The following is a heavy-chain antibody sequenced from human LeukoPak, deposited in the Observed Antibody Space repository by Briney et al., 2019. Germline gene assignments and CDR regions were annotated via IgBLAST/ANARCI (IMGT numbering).Heavy chain of an antibody. CDR3: AKAGCSGGSCYLYYFDY. CDR2: ISGGGGST. V-gene: IGHV3-23*01. D-gene: IGHD2-15*01. Sequence: HPGASLRPSCAASGFTFSSYAMSWVRQAPGKGREWVSDISGGGGSTYYAASVKGRFTIAKDNSKNTRYMQMNSLRADVTAVYYWAKAGCSGGSCYLYYFDYWGQGTLVTVSS. J-gene: IGHJ4*02. CDR1: GFTFSSYA.